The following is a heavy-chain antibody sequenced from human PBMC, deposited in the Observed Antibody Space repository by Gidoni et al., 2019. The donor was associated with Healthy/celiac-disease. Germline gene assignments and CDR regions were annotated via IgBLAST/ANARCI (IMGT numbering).Heavy chain of an antibody. J-gene: IGHJ3*02. V-gene: IGHV3-7*01. CDR1: GFTFSSYW. Sequence: EVQLVESGGGLVQPGGSLRLSCAASGFTFSSYWMSWVRQAPGKGVEWVANIKQDGSEKYYVDSVKGRFTISRDNAKNSLYLQMNSLRAEDTAVYYCARYYYDSSGYTSNAFDIWGQGTMVTVSS. D-gene: IGHD3-22*01. CDR2: IKQDGSEK. CDR3: ARYYYDSSGYTSNAFDI.